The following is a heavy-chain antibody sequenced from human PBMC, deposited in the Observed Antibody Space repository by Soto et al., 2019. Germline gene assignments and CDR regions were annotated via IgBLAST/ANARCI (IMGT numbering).Heavy chain of an antibody. V-gene: IGHV3-33*01. CDR3: AREWDDYGDYALFDY. J-gene: IGHJ4*02. D-gene: IGHD4-17*01. Sequence: QVQLVESGGGVVQPGRSLRLSCAASGFTFSSYGMHWVRQAPGKGLEWVAVIWYDGSNKYYADSVKGRFTISRDNSKNTLYLKMNSLRAEDTAVYYCAREWDDYGDYALFDYWGQGTLVTVSS. CDR1: GFTFSSYG. CDR2: IWYDGSNK.